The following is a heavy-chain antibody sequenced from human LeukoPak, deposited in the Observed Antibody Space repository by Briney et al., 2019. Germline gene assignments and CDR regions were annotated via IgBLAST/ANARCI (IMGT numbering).Heavy chain of an antibody. D-gene: IGHD1-26*01. J-gene: IGHJ4*02. CDR2: IFSSGST. Sequence: PSETLSLTCAVSGASISTYHWTWIRQSAGKGLEWIGRIFSSGSTDLNPSLKSRVALSLDTSQNQLSLRLTSMTAADTAIYYCPKKGGDFWGQGILVTVSS. V-gene: IGHV4-59*10. CDR3: PKKGGDF. CDR1: GASISTYH.